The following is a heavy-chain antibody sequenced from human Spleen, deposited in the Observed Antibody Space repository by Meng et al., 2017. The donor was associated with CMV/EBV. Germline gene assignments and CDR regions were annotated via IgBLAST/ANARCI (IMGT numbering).Heavy chain of an antibody. D-gene: IGHD2-2*01. CDR3: ARDLIVVVPAASGSPLDYYYGMDV. V-gene: IGHV3-30-3*01. J-gene: IGHJ6*02. CDR2: ISYDGSNK. CDR1: GFTFSSYA. Sequence: LSLTCAASGFTFSSYAMHWVRQAPGKGLEWVAVISYDGSNKYYADSVKGRFTISRDNSKNTLYLQMNSLRAEDTAVYYCARDLIVVVPAASGSPLDYYYGMDVWGQGTTVTVSS.